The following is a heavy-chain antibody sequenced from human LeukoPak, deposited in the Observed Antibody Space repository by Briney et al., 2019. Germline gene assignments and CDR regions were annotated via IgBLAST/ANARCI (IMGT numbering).Heavy chain of an antibody. Sequence: SETLSLTCAVYGGSFSGYYWSWIRQPPGKGLEWIGEINHSGSTNYNPSLKSRVTISVDTSKNQFSLKLSSVTAADTAVYYCAREPRDSSGYPPFDYWGQGTLVTVSS. CDR3: AREPRDSSGYPPFDY. J-gene: IGHJ4*02. D-gene: IGHD3-22*01. V-gene: IGHV4-34*01. CDR1: GGSFSGYY. CDR2: INHSGST.